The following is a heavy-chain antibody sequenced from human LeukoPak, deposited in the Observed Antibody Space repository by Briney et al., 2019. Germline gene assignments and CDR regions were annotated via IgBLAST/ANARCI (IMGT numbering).Heavy chain of an antibody. CDR3: GKNRYSGSLSPFDF. Sequence: PGGSLRLSCAASKFAFSSYSMSWVRQAPGKGLEWVSAISGGGGNTYYADSVKGRFTISRDNSKNTLYLQMNSLRAEDTAVYYCGKNRYSGSLSPFDFWGQGTMVTVSS. D-gene: IGHD1-26*01. V-gene: IGHV3-23*01. J-gene: IGHJ3*01. CDR1: KFAFSSYS. CDR2: ISGGGGNT.